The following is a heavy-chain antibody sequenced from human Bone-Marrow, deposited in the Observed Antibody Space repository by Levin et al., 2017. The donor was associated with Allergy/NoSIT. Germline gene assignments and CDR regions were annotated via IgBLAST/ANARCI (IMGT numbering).Heavy chain of an antibody. V-gene: IGHV3-53*01. CDR2: IYSGGST. CDR3: GRVETVAGVFDY. D-gene: IGHD6-19*01. J-gene: IGHJ4*02. CDR1: GFTVSSNY. Sequence: GESLKISCAASGFTVSSNYMSWVRQAPGKGLEWVSVIYSGGSTYYADSVKGRFTISRDNSKNTLYLQMNSLRAEDTDVYYCGRVETVAGVFDYWGQGTLVTVSS.